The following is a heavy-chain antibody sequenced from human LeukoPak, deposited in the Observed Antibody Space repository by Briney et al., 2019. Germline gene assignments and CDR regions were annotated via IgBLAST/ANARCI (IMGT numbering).Heavy chain of an antibody. Sequence: ASGPTLVNPTETLTLTCTFSGFSLRSSPMGVGWICQPPGKALEWLALIYWDDDKRYRPSLQSRLTITKDTSKNQIVLTMTNMDPVDTATYFCAHRLDLVGNWHSGAFDFWGRGTMVTVSS. J-gene: IGHJ3*01. CDR2: IYWDDDK. D-gene: IGHD1/OR15-1a*01. CDR3: AHRLDLVGNWHSGAFDF. V-gene: IGHV2-5*02. CDR1: GFSLRSSPMG.